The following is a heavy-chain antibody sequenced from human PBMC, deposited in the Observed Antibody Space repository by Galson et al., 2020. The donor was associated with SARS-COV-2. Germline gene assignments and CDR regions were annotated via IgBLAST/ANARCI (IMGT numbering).Heavy chain of an antibody. D-gene: IGHD6-13*01. Sequence: SETLSLTCTVSGGSIRSYYWGWLRQPAGKGLEWIGRIYTSGSTNDNPSLKSRVTMSLDTSKNQFSLKLTSVTAADTAVYYCARDGAAAGTTFDYWGQGTLVTVSS. CDR1: GGSIRSYY. CDR3: ARDGAAAGTTFDY. V-gene: IGHV4-4*07. J-gene: IGHJ4*02. CDR2: IYTSGST.